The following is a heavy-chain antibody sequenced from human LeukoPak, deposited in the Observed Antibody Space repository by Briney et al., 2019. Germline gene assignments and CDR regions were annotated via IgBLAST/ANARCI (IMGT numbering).Heavy chain of an antibody. D-gene: IGHD2-21*01. Sequence: GGSLRLSCAASGFSFSTYGMHWVRQAPGKGLEWVAFIRYDESNTYYADSVKGRFTISRDNSQNTLFLQIDSLRDDDTAVYYCAKDWASHCGGQCYFNNWGQGTLVTVSS. CDR3: AKDWASHCGGQCYFNN. CDR1: GFSFSTYG. J-gene: IGHJ4*02. CDR2: IRYDESNT. V-gene: IGHV3-30*02.